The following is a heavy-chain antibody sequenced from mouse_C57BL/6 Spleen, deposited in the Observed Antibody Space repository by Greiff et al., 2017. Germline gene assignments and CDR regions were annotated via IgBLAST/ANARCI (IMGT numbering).Heavy chain of an antibody. CDR1: GYTFTSYG. D-gene: IGHD1-1*01. J-gene: IGHJ4*01. V-gene: IGHV1-81*01. CDR2: VYPRSGNT. CDR3: ARLDYGSSYDYAMDY. Sequence: LQESGAELARPGASVKLSCKASGYTFTSYGISWVKQRTGQGLEWIGEVYPRSGNTYYNEKFKGKATLTADKSSSTAYMELRSLTSEDSAVYFCARLDYGSSYDYAMDYWGQGTSVTVSS.